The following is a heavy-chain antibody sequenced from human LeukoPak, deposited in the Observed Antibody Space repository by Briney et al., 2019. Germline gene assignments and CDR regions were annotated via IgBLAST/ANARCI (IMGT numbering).Heavy chain of an antibody. CDR2: IWYDGSNK. J-gene: IGHJ4*02. D-gene: IGHD3-9*01. CDR3: ARVLRYFDWLPYFDY. V-gene: IGHV3-33*01. CDR1: GFTFSSYG. Sequence: GGSLRLSCAASGFTFSSYGMHWVRQAPGKGLEWVAVIWYDGSNKYYADSVKGRFTTSRDNSKNTLYLQMNSLRAEDTAVYYCARVLRYFDWLPYFDYWGQGTLVTVSS.